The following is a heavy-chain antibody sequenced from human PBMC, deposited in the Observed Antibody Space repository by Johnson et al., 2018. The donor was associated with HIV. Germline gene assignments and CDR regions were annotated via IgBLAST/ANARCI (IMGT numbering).Heavy chain of an antibody. J-gene: IGHJ3*01. CDR3: ARGAYCGGDCYSGLGALDV. V-gene: IGHV3-48*03. CDR1: GFSFSTYE. Sequence: VQLVESGGGLVQPGGSLRLSCVASGFSFSTYEMNWVRQVPGKGLEWLSYISSSGTTIYYADSVKGRLTISRDNAKNSLYLQMNSLRGEDTAAYYCARGAYCGGDCYSGLGALDVWGQGTMVTVS. D-gene: IGHD2-21*02. CDR2: ISSSGTTI.